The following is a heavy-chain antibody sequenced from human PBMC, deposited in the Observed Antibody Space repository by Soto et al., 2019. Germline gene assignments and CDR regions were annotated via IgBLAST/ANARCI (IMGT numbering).Heavy chain of an antibody. CDR2: INPNSGGT. D-gene: IGHD3-22*01. V-gene: IGHV1-2*02. CDR3: ARNVNYYDSSGYYPRRMGYYYGMDV. Sequence: QVQLVQSGAEVKKPGASVKVSCKASGYTFTGYYMHWVRQAPGQGLEWMGWINPNSGGTNYAQKFQGRVTMTRETSISTAYMELSRLRSDDTAVYYCARNVNYYDSSGYYPRRMGYYYGMDVWGQGTTVTVSS. CDR1: GYTFTGYY. J-gene: IGHJ6*02.